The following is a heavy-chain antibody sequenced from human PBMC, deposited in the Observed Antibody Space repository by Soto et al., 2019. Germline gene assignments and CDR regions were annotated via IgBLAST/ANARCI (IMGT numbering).Heavy chain of an antibody. D-gene: IGHD6-13*01. CDR1: GFTVSSNY. CDR2: IYSGGST. CDR3: ARDKAAAGIVTGMDV. V-gene: IGHV3-53*01. J-gene: IGHJ6*02. Sequence: LRLSCAASGFTVSSNYRSWVRQAPGKGLEWVAVIYSGGSTYYADSVRGRFTISRDNFKNMVYLQKNRLREEAKALYYCARDKAAAGIVTGMDVWRQGTTVRVSS.